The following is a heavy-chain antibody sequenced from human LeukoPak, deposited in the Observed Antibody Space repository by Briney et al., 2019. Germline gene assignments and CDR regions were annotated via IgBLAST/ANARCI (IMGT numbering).Heavy chain of an antibody. CDR3: AKVDSGIVATGSPYFDY. CDR1: GFTFSNYA. CDR2: LSGSGGST. V-gene: IGHV3-23*01. J-gene: IGHJ4*02. D-gene: IGHD6-13*01. Sequence: PGGSLRLSCAASGFTFSNYAMSWVRQAPGKGLEWVSSLSGSGGSTYHADSVKGRFTISRDNSKNTLYLQMISLRAEDTAVYYCAKVDSGIVATGSPYFDYWGQGTLVTVSS.